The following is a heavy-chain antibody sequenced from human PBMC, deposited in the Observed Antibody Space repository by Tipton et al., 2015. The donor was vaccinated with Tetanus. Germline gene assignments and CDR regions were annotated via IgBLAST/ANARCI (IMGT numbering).Heavy chain of an antibody. CDR2: IYYSGST. J-gene: IGHJ3*02. CDR3: ARGTGGAFDI. Sequence: TLSLTCTVSGGSISSSSYYWGWIRQPPGKGLEWIGSIYYSGSTYYNPSLKSRVTISADTSKNQFSLKLSSVTAADTAVYYCARGTGGAFDIWGQGTMVTVSS. D-gene: IGHD3-10*01. CDR1: GGSISSSSYY. V-gene: IGHV4-39*01.